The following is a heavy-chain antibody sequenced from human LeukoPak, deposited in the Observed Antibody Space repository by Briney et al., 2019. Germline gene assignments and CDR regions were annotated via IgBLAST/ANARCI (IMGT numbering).Heavy chain of an antibody. CDR2: IYYTGST. CDR1: GGSFSGYY. V-gene: IGHV4-59*01. D-gene: IGHD3-10*01. J-gene: IGHJ4*02. Sequence: SETLSLTCAVYGGSFSGYYWSWLRQPPGKGLEWIAYIYYTGSTNYNPSLKSRVTISGDMSKNQFSLKLSSVTAADTAVYYCARTPRRGGFDYWGQGTLVTVSS. CDR3: ARTPRRGGFDY.